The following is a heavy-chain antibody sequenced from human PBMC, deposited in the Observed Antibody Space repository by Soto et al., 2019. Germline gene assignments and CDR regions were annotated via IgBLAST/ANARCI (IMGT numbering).Heavy chain of an antibody. J-gene: IGHJ4*02. CDR2: INSDGSST. CDR3: ARDPGFDCSGGSCYGEFDY. CDR1: GFTFSSYW. Sequence: GSLRLSCAASGFTFSSYWMHWVRQAPGKGLVWVSRINSDGSSTSYADSVKGRFTISRDNAKNTLYLQMNSLRAEDTAVYYCARDPGFDCSGGSCYGEFDYWGQGTLVTVSS. V-gene: IGHV3-74*01. D-gene: IGHD2-15*01.